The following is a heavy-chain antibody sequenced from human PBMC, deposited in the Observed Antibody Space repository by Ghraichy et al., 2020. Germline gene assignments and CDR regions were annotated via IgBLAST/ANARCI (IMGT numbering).Heavy chain of an antibody. CDR2: IYYSGST. J-gene: IGHJ6*02. CDR1: GGSISSGGYS. CDR3: ARDSLYSSSWDNYGMDV. D-gene: IGHD6-13*01. Sequence: TLSLTCAVSGGSISSGGYSWSWIRPPPGKGLEWIGYIYYSGSTYYNPSLKSRVTISVDTSKNQFSLKLSSVTAADTAVYYCARDSLYSSSWDNYGMDVWGQGTTVTVSS. V-gene: IGHV4-30-4*07.